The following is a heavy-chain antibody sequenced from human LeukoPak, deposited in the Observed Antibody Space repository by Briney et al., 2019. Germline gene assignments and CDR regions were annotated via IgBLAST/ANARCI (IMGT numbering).Heavy chain of an antibody. V-gene: IGHV4-59*01. CDR3: ARHAYGDYNEIDY. CDR1: SGFISSYY. D-gene: IGHD4-17*01. Sequence: SETLSLTCSVSSGFISSYYWTWIRQSPGKGLEWIGYIYYTGSTSYNPSLQSRVTISVDTSKNQFSLRLNSVTAADTAVYYCARHAYGDYNEIDYWGQGTLVTVSS. CDR2: IYYTGST. J-gene: IGHJ4*02.